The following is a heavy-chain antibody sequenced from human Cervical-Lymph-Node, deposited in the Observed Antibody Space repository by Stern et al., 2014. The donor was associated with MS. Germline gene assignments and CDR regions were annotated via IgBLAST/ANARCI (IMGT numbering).Heavy chain of an antibody. V-gene: IGHV1-69*06. Sequence: VQLVQSGAEVKNPGSSVKVACMASGGPFSNYGVSWVRQAPGQGLDWMGGTIPIFGTTQYAQKFQGRVAITADNSMSTVYMELTGLTSADTAVYYCARDNDDNGMDVWGQGTTVIVSS. CDR3: ARDNDDNGMDV. J-gene: IGHJ6*02. CDR1: GGPFSNYG. CDR2: TIPIFGTT. D-gene: IGHD1-1*01.